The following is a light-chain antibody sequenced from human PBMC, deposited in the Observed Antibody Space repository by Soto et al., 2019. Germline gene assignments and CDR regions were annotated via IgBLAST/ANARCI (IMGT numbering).Light chain of an antibody. J-gene: IGLJ3*02. CDR1: SSNIGSNT. CDR2: YNN. Sequence: QSVLTQTHSASGTPGQRVNISCSGSSSNIGSNTVNWYQQLQSTAPKLLIYYNNQRPSGVPDRFSGSKSGTSASLAISGVQSEDEADYYCATWDDTLNVWMFGGGTKLTVL. CDR3: ATWDDTLNVWM. V-gene: IGLV1-44*01.